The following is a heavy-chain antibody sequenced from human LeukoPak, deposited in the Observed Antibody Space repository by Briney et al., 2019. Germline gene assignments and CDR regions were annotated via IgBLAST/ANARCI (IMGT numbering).Heavy chain of an antibody. CDR1: GFTFSSYG. V-gene: IGHV3-30*02. CDR2: IWYDGSNK. D-gene: IGHD5-24*01. J-gene: IGHJ4*02. CDR3: ARDGYIEGFDY. Sequence: GGSLRLSCAASGFTFSSYGMHWVRQAPGKGLEWVALIWYDGSNKYYADSVKGRFTISRDNSKNTLYLQMNSLRAEDTAVYYCARDGYIEGFDYWGQGTLVTVSS.